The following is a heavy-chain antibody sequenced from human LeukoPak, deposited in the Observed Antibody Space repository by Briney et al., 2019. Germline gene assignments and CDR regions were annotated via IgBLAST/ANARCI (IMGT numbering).Heavy chain of an antibody. CDR2: ISWNSGSI. CDR3: AEDKSPIVATYYFDY. Sequence: GGSLRLSCAASGFTFDDYAMHWVRQAPGKGPEWVSGISWNSGSIGYTDSVKGRFTISRDNAKNSLYLQMNSLRAEDLAFYYCAEDKSPIVATYYFDYWGQGTLVTVSS. D-gene: IGHD5-12*01. CDR1: GFTFDDYA. J-gene: IGHJ4*02. V-gene: IGHV3-9*03.